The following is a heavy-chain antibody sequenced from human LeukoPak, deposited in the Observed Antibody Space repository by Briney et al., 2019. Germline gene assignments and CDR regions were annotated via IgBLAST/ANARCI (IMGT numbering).Heavy chain of an antibody. J-gene: IGHJ4*02. D-gene: IGHD2-8*02. CDR2: INPSGTNT. CDR3: AREESGGYFDY. V-gene: IGHV1-46*01. CDR1: GYTFTSYY. Sequence: ASVKVSCKASGYTFTSYYMHWVRQAPGQGLEWMGLINPSGTNTNYAQKFRGRVTMTRDTSTSTVYMDLSSLRSEDTAMYFCAREESGGYFDYWGQGALVTVSS.